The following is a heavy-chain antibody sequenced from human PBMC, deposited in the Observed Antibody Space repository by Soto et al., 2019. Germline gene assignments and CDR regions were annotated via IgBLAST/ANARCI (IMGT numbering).Heavy chain of an antibody. J-gene: IGHJ4*02. Sequence: ASVNVSCKASGYTFTSYAMHWVRQAPGQRLEWMGWINAGNGNTKYSQKFQGRVTITRDTSASTAYMELSSLRSEDTAVYYCARDLDYGDYDRYFDYWGQGTLVTVSS. D-gene: IGHD4-17*01. CDR2: INAGNGNT. CDR3: ARDLDYGDYDRYFDY. V-gene: IGHV1-3*01. CDR1: GYTFTSYA.